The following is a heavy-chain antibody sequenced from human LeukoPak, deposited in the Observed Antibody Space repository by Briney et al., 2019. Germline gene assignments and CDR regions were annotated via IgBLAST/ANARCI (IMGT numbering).Heavy chain of an antibody. V-gene: IGHV4-61*01. J-gene: IGHJ4*02. CDR2: IYYSGST. Sequence: SQTLSLTCSVSGGSISSGSYYWSWIRQPPGKGLEWIGYIYYSGSTNYNPSLKSRVTISVDTSKNQFSLKLSSVTAADTAVYYCARRGDGYNSIDYWGQGTLVTVSS. CDR1: GGSISSGSYY. CDR3: ARRGDGYNSIDY. D-gene: IGHD5-24*01.